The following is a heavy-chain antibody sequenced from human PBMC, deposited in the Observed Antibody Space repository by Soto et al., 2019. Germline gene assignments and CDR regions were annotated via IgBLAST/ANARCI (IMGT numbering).Heavy chain of an antibody. CDR2: IIPIFGTA. D-gene: IGHD2-21*02. CDR3: ARVNCGGDCYLNWFDP. CDR1: GDTLSSYA. Sequence: SVKDSCKASGDTLSSYAISWVRQDPGQGLEWMGGIIPIFGTANYAQKFQGRVTITADESTSTAYMELSSLRSEDTAVYYCARVNCGGDCYLNWFDPWGQGILVTASS. J-gene: IGHJ5*02. V-gene: IGHV1-69*13.